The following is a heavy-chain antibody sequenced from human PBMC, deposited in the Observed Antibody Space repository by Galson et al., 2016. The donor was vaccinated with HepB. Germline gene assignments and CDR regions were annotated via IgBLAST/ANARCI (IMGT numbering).Heavy chain of an antibody. CDR1: GYFINNGFS. V-gene: IGHV4-38-2*01. D-gene: IGHD3-10*01. CDR2: ISHRGST. J-gene: IGHJ4*02. Sequence: SETLSLTCAVSGYFINNGFSWGWIRQTPGKGLEWIGSISHRGSTQYNPSLQSRVTISVDTSKNQFSLKLTSVTAADTAVYFRTRSYGAGTYLYWGQGSLVTVSS. CDR3: TRSYGAGTYLY.